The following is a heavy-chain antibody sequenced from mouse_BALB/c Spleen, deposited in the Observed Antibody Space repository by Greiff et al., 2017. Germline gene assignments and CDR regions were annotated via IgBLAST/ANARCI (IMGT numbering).Heavy chain of an antibody. CDR2: ISSGSSTI. J-gene: IGHJ2*01. CDR3: AREYGNYPYFDY. CDR1: GFTFSSFG. D-gene: IGHD2-10*02. V-gene: IGHV5-17*02. Sequence: EVMLVESGGGLVQPGGSRKLSCAASGFTFSSFGMHWVRQAPEKGLEWVAYISSGSSTIYYADTVKGRFTISRDNPKNTLFLQMTSLRSEDTAMYYCAREYGNYPYFDYWGQGTTLTVSS.